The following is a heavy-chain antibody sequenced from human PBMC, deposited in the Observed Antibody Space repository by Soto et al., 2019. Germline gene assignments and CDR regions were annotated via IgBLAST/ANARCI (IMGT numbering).Heavy chain of an antibody. V-gene: IGHV2-5*02. Sequence: QITLKESGPTLVKPTQTLTLTCTFSGFSLSTSGVGVGWIRQPPGKALEWLALIYWDDDKRYSPSLKSRLTIXQXXTTNQVVLTMTNMDPVDTATDYCAHSLPPWGGMDVWGPGSPVTVSS. CDR2: IYWDDDK. CDR3: AHSLPPWGGMDV. J-gene: IGHJ6*02. D-gene: IGHD7-27*01. CDR1: GFSLSTSGVG.